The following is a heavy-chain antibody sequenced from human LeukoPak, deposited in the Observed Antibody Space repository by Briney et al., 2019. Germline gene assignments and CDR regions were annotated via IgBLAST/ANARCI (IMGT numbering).Heavy chain of an antibody. V-gene: IGHV4-39*01. Sequence: SETLSLTCTVSGGSISSSSYYWGWIRQPPGKGLEWIGSIYYSGSTYYNPSLKSRVTISVDTSKNQFSLKLSPVTAADTAVYYCARIYSSSWYVQDAFDIWGQGTMVTVSS. CDR2: IYYSGST. CDR1: GGSISSSSYY. CDR3: ARIYSSSWYVQDAFDI. D-gene: IGHD6-13*01. J-gene: IGHJ3*02.